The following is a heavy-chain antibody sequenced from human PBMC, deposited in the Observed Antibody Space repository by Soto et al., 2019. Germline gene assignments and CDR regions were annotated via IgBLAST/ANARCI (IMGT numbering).Heavy chain of an antibody. Sequence: SVKVSCKASGGTFSSYAISWVRQAPGQGLEWMGGIIPIFGTANYAQKFQGRVTITADESTSTAYMELSSLRSEDTAVYYCARDYYGSGSYYKPFDYWGQGTLVTVSS. CDR1: GGTFSSYA. V-gene: IGHV1-69*13. D-gene: IGHD3-10*01. CDR2: IIPIFGTA. CDR3: ARDYYGSGSYYKPFDY. J-gene: IGHJ4*02.